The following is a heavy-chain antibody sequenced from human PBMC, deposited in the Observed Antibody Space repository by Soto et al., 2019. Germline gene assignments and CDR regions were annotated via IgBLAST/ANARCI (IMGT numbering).Heavy chain of an antibody. J-gene: IGHJ4*02. CDR3: ASTGGY. V-gene: IGHV3-7*05. Sequence: EVQLVESGGGLVQPGGSLRLSCAASGFTFSGYWMKWVRQAPGKGLEWVATIKEDGSEKYYVDSVKGRFTISRDSAKYSVHLQMNSLRVEDTAVYYCASTGGYWGQGTLVTVSS. CDR2: IKEDGSEK. D-gene: IGHD3-10*01. CDR1: GFTFSGYW.